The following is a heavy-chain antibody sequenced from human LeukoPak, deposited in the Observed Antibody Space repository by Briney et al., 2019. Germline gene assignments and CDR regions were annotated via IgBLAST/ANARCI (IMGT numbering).Heavy chain of an antibody. Sequence: PSETLSLTCTVSGGSISSTNYYWAWIRQPPGRGLEWIGSIYYTGTTFDNPSLKSRVTLSVDTSKNQFSLRLTSVTAADTAFYYCAREEYSSDWYGHDSWGQGTLVTVSS. CDR2: IYYTGTT. V-gene: IGHV4-39*07. CDR3: AREEYSSDWYGHDS. CDR1: GGSISSTNYY. D-gene: IGHD6-13*01. J-gene: IGHJ4*02.